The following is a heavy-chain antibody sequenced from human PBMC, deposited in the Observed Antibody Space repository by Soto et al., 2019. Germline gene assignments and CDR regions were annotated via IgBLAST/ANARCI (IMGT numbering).Heavy chain of an antibody. D-gene: IGHD3-3*01. CDR1: GGTFSSYA. CDR2: IIPIFGTA. J-gene: IGHJ6*02. Sequence: SVKVSCKASGGTFSSYAISWVRQAPGQGLEWMGGIIPIFGTANYAQKFQGRVTITADESTSTAYMELSSLRSEDTAVYYCARIYYDFWSGYGKYYYGMDVWGQGTTVTVSS. V-gene: IGHV1-69*13. CDR3: ARIYYDFWSGYGKYYYGMDV.